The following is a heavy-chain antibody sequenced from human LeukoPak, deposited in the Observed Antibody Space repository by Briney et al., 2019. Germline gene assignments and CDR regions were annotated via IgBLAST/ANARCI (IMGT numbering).Heavy chain of an antibody. CDR1: GFTFSSYG. CDR2: IWYDGSNK. CDR3: AKEGQVGATYYFDY. J-gene: IGHJ4*02. V-gene: IGHV3-33*06. D-gene: IGHD1-26*01. Sequence: GGSLRLSCAASGFTFSSYGMHWVRKAPGKGLEWVAVIWYDGSNKYYADSVKGRFTISRDNSKNTLYLQMNSLRAEDTAVYYCAKEGQVGATYYFDYWGQGTLVTVSS.